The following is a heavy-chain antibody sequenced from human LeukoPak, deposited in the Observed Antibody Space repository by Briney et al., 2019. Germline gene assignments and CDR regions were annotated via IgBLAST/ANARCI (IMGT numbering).Heavy chain of an antibody. CDR1: GFTFNSYA. J-gene: IGHJ6*03. D-gene: IGHD2-15*01. Sequence: AGGSLRLSCAASGFTFNSYAMSWVRQAPGKGLEWVSGISGSGDRTYYADAVKGRFTISRDNSKNTLYLQINSVGAEDTAVYYCAKGHSPGAADYYYYCYMDVWGKGITVTDSS. CDR2: ISGSGDRT. CDR3: AKGHSPGAADYYYYCYMDV. V-gene: IGHV3-23*01.